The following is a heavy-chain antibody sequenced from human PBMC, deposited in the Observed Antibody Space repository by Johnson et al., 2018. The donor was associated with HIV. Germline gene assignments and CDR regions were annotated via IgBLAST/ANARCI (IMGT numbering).Heavy chain of an antibody. CDR2: ISWNSGSI. CDR3: AKDISIVGRTGNAFDI. J-gene: IGHJ3*02. V-gene: IGHV3-9*01. Sequence: VRLVESGGGLVQPGRSLRLSCAASGFTFDDYAMHWVRQAPGKGLEWVSGISWNSGSIGYAESVKGRFTISRDNAKNSLYLQMNSLRAEDTALYYCAKDISIVGRTGNAFDIWGQGTMVTVSS. CDR1: GFTFDDYA. D-gene: IGHD1-26*01.